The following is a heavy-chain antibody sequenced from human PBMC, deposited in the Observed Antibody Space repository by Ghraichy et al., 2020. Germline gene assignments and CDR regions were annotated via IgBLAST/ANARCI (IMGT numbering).Heavy chain of an antibody. CDR1: GFTFSIHW. J-gene: IGHJ3*01. Sequence: GGSLRLSCAASGFTFSIHWMHWVRQAPGKGLVWVSRINTDATITNYADSVKGRFTISRDNARNTLYLQMNRLTAADTSVYYCVRGDCGGDCHSLHGSFRDAFDVWGQGTVVAVSS. D-gene: IGHD2-21*02. CDR2: INTDATIT. CDR3: VRGDCGGDCHSLHGSFRDAFDV. V-gene: IGHV3-74*01.